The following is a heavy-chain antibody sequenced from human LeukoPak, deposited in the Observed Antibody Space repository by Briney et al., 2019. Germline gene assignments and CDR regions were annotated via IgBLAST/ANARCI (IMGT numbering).Heavy chain of an antibody. CDR1: GFTFSRFW. D-gene: IGHD5-12*01. Sequence: PGGSLRLSCAASGFTFSRFWMSWVGQAPGKGLEWVANIKQDGSEKYYVDSVKGRFTISRDNAKNSLYLQMNSLRAEDTAVFYCARDGTYTDYDPDFDIWGQGTLVTVSS. J-gene: IGHJ4*02. CDR2: IKQDGSEK. CDR3: ARDGTYTDYDPDFDI. V-gene: IGHV3-7*04.